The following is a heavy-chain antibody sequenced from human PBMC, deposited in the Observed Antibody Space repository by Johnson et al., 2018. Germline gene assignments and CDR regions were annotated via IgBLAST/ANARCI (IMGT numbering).Heavy chain of an antibody. D-gene: IGHD2-15*01. CDR1: GLTFSSDG. Sequence: EQLVESGGGLVQPGGTLRLSCAASGLTFSSDGMNWVRQPPGKGLEWVSGISESNGRTYYADSVKGRFTIARDNSKSTLYLQMNSLRPEDTAVYAWASGCSGGNCDSAFQHWGQGTLVTVSS. CDR3: ASGCSGGNCDSAFQH. J-gene: IGHJ1*01. CDR2: ISESNGRT. V-gene: IGHV3-23*04.